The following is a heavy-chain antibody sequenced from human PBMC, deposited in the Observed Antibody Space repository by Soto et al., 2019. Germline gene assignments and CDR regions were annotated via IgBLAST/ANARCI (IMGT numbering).Heavy chain of an antibody. V-gene: IGHV3-23*01. J-gene: IGHJ6*03. CDR3: EKCRGPYDSYSDLDV. Sequence: EVQLLESGGGLVQPGGSLRLSCAASGFTFGTYAMKWLRQAPGRGLECVSFISGSGGTTYYADSVKGRFTVSRDNSKNPMYLKMSIRGADDTAQYYAEKCRGPYDSYSDLDVWGKGTAVTVS. CDR2: ISGSGGTT. CDR1: GFTFGTYA.